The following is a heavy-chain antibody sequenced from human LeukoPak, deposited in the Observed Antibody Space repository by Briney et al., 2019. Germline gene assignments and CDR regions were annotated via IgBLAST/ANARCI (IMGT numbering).Heavy chain of an antibody. D-gene: IGHD5-12*01. CDR1: GFTFSNAW. Sequence: GGSLGLSCAASGFTFSNAWMSWVRQAPGKGLEWASAISGSGGSTYYADSVKGRFTISRDNSKNTLYLQMNSLRAEDTAVYYCGKYLQPSGYPYALDMWGQGTMVTVS. J-gene: IGHJ3*02. CDR2: ISGSGGST. V-gene: IGHV3-23*01. CDR3: GKYLQPSGYPYALDM.